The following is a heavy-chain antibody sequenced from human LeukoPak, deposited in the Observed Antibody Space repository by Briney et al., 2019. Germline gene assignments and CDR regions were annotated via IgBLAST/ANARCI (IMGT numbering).Heavy chain of an antibody. Sequence: SETLSLTCTVSGGSISSGGYYWSWNRQHPGKGLEWIGYIYYSGSTYYNPSLKSRVTIPVDTSKNQFSLKLSSVTAADTAVYYCAGSGYSQQIDYWGQGTLVTVSS. V-gene: IGHV4-31*03. J-gene: IGHJ4*02. CDR1: GGSISSGGYY. CDR2: IYYSGST. CDR3: AGSGYSQQIDY. D-gene: IGHD3-22*01.